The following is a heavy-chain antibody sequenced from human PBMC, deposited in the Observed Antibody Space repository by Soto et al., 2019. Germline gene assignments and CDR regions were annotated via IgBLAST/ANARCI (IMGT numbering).Heavy chain of an antibody. J-gene: IGHJ4*02. CDR1: GVSLTSYY. V-gene: IGHV4-59*01. CDR2: IFYNGTT. Sequence: SETLSLTCSVSGVSLTSYYWSWIRQTPGKTLEWIGCIFYNGTTNYNPSIKSRVTISLDMSKNQFSIKLKSVSAEETALYYCARGKGPHRYWGPGNLVTVS. CDR3: ARGKGPHRY.